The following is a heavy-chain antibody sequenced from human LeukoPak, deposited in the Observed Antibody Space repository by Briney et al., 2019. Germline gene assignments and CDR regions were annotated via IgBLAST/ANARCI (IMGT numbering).Heavy chain of an antibody. J-gene: IGHJ4*02. Sequence: GGSLRLSCVASGFPFSSYWMTWVRQAPGKGLEWVANIKQDGSKKSYVDSVKGRFTISRDNAKNSLYLQMNSLRAEDTAIYYCTRVGYIDEGIDYWGQGTLVTISS. V-gene: IGHV3-7*04. D-gene: IGHD5-24*01. CDR3: TRVGYIDEGIDY. CDR2: IKQDGSKK. CDR1: GFPFSSYW.